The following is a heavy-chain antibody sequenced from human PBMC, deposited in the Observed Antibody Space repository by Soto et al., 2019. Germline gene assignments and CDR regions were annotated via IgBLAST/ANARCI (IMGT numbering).Heavy chain of an antibody. D-gene: IGHD4-17*01. Sequence: GGSLRLSCAASGFTFSSYWMSWVRQAPGKGLEWVANIKQDGSEKYYVDSVKGRFTISRDNAKNSLYLQMNSLRAEDTAVYYCARDGGCDYVTDYAFDIWGQGTMVTVSS. CDR1: GFTFSSYW. CDR3: ARDGGCDYVTDYAFDI. V-gene: IGHV3-7*01. CDR2: IKQDGSEK. J-gene: IGHJ3*02.